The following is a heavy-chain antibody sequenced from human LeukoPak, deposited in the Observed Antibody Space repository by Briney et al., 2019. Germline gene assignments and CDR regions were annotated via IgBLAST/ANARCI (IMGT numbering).Heavy chain of an antibody. CDR2: ISYDGSNK. J-gene: IGHJ3*02. Sequence: GGSLRLSCAASGFTFSSYGMHWVRQAPGKGLEWVAVISYDGSNKYYADSVKGRFTISRDNSKSTLYLQMNSLRAEDTAVYYCANGYYDSSGYYGLDAFDIWGQGTMVTVSS. D-gene: IGHD3-22*01. V-gene: IGHV3-30*18. CDR3: ANGYYDSSGYYGLDAFDI. CDR1: GFTFSSYG.